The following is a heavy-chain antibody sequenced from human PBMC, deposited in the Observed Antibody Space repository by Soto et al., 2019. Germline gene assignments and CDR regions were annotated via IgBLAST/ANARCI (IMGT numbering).Heavy chain of an antibody. V-gene: IGHV1-69*13. J-gene: IGHJ6*02. CDR1: GGTFSSYA. D-gene: IGHD2-15*01. Sequence: SVKVSCKASGGTFSSYAISWVRQAPGQGLEWMGGIIPIFGTANYAQKFQGRVTITADESTSTAYMELSSLRSEDTAVYYCARDVVVVVAASDYYGMDVWCQAPTATVSS. CDR2: IIPIFGTA. CDR3: ARDVVVVVAASDYYGMDV.